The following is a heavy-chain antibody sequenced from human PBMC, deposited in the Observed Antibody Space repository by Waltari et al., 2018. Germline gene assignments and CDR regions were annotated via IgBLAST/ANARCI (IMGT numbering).Heavy chain of an antibody. CDR3: AKDPQGVVIAYIDY. Sequence: EVQLLESGGGLVQPGGSLRLSCAASGFTFSSYAMSWVRQAPGKGLEWVSSISGSGGSTYYADTVKGRFTISRDNSKNTLYLQMNSLRAEDTAVYYCAKDPQGVVIAYIDYWGQGTLVTVSS. V-gene: IGHV3-23*01. CDR1: GFTFSSYA. D-gene: IGHD2-21*01. CDR2: ISGSGGST. J-gene: IGHJ4*02.